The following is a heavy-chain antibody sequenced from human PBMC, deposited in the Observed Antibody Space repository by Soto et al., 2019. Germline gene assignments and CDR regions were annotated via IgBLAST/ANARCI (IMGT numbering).Heavy chain of an antibody. J-gene: IGHJ6*01. CDR2: IYPGDSDT. CDR1: GYSFTSYW. V-gene: IGHV5-51*01. D-gene: IGHD2-21*02. Sequence: GESLKISCKGSGYSFTSYWIGWVRQMPGKGLESMGIIYPGDSDTRYSPSFQGQVTISADKSISTAYLQWSSLKASDTAMYYCARLRVVVTAKNGMDVWGQRTTVTVTS. CDR3: ARLRVVVTAKNGMDV.